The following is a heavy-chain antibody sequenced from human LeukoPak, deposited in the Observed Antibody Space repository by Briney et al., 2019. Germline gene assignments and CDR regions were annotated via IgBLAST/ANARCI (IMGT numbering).Heavy chain of an antibody. CDR2: ISYDGSNK. D-gene: IGHD3-10*01. J-gene: IGHJ6*04. Sequence: GRSLRLSCAASGFTFSSYAMHWVRQAPGKGLEWVAVISYDGSNKYYADSVKGRFTISRDNSKNTLYLQMNSLRAEDTAVYYCARAGSGSPIPDVWGKGTTVTVSS. CDR1: GFTFSSYA. CDR3: ARAGSGSPIPDV. V-gene: IGHV3-30-3*01.